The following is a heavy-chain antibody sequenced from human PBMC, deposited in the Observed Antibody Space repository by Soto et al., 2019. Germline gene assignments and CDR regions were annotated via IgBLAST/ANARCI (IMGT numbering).Heavy chain of an antibody. CDR1: GYTFSSYG. D-gene: IGHD5-18*01. CDR2: ITVYNGNT. J-gene: IGHJ2*01. Sequence: QAQLVQSGAEVKKPGDSVKVSCKASGYTFSSYGISWVRQAPGQGLEWMGWITVYNGNTHYAEKFQGRVTRTTDTSTSTAYMGRWTLRADYTAAYDCARAFSYGSYWYFDLWGRGTLVTVSS. V-gene: IGHV1-18*01. CDR3: ARAFSYGSYWYFDL.